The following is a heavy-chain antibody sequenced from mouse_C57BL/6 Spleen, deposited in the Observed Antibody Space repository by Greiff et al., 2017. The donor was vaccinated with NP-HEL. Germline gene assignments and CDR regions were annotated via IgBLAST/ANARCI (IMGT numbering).Heavy chain of an antibody. CDR3: TRDYYYGSSPRFDY. D-gene: IGHD1-1*01. J-gene: IGHJ2*01. CDR2: ISSGGDYI. CDR1: GFTFSSYA. Sequence: EVQRVESGEGLVKPGGSLKLSCAASGFTFSSYAMSWVRQTPEKRLEWVAYISSGGDYIYYADTVKGRFTISRDNARNTLYLQMSSLKSEDTALYYCTRDYYYGSSPRFDYWGQGTTLTVSS. V-gene: IGHV5-9-1*02.